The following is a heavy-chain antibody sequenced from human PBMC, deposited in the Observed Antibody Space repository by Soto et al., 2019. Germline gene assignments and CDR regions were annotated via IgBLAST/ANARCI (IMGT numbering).Heavy chain of an antibody. J-gene: IGHJ3*01. Sequence: EVQLVESGGGLVQPGESLRLSCAASGFTFSYYWMHWVRKAPGKGPVWVSRIHSDGSSTTYADSVKGRFSISRDNARNTVYLQMNSLRAEDTAVYYCARGDRGAFDLWGQGTVLTVSS. D-gene: IGHD1-26*01. CDR1: GFTFSYYW. CDR2: IHSDGSST. V-gene: IGHV3-74*01. CDR3: ARGDRGAFDL.